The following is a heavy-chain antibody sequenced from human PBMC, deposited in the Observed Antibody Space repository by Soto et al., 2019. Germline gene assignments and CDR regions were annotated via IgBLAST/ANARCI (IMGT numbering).Heavy chain of an antibody. CDR3: AREVKGVTSFDY. CDR1: GFTALSYA. J-gene: IGHJ4*02. Sequence: QVRLIQSGPEMMQPGASVRVSCKASGFTALSYAFHWVRQAPGQGPEWLGWLNGGVDGTSYSQRLQGRVTISRDTSTNTVYWEVTSLTSEDTDVYYCAREVKGVTSFDYWGQGTLVTVSS. V-gene: IGHV1-3*01. CDR2: LNGGVDGT. D-gene: IGHD3-10*01.